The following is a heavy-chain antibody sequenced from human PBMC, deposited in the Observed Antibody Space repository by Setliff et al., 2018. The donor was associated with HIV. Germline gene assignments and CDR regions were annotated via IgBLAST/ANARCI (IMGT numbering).Heavy chain of an antibody. V-gene: IGHV3-30*02. CDR3: AKSFNSGPTNWNIDV. CDR2: IQYDESNK. D-gene: IGHD1-20*01. J-gene: IGHJ6*03. CDR1: GLTFSRYG. Sequence: QPVGSLRLSCAVSGLTFSRYGFHWVRQVPGKGLDWVTFIQYDESNKYYGDSVRGRFTISRDNSKNTLYLQMNSLRSEDTAVYFCAKSFNSGPTNWNIDVWGTGTTVTVSS.